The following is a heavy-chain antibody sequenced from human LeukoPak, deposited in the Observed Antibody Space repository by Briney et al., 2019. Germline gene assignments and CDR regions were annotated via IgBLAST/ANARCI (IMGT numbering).Heavy chain of an antibody. J-gene: IGHJ5*02. D-gene: IGHD3-22*01. CDR3: ARDRYYYDSSGWNWFDP. Sequence: PSETLSLTCTVSGGSISSYYWSWIRKPPGKGLEWIGYIYYSGSTNYNPSLKSRVTISVDTSKNQFSLKLSSVTAADTAVYYCARDRYYYDSSGWNWFDPWGQGTLVTVSS. CDR1: GGSISSYY. V-gene: IGHV4-59*01. CDR2: IYYSGST.